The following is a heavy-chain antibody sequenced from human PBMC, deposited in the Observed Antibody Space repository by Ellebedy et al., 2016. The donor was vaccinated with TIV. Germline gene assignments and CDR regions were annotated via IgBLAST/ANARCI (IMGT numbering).Heavy chain of an antibody. J-gene: IGHJ4*02. D-gene: IGHD4-23*01. V-gene: IGHV3-21*01. Sequence: GESLKISXAASGFTFSSYAMSWVRQAPGKGLEWVSSISSSSSYIYYADSVKGRFTISRDNAKNSLYLQMNSLRAEDTAVYYCARGWGSVGGNSGDYWGQGTLVTVSS. CDR3: ARGWGSVGGNSGDY. CDR2: ISSSSSYI. CDR1: GFTFSSYA.